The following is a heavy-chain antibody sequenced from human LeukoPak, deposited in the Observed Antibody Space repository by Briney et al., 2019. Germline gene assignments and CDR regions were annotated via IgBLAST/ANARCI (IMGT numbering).Heavy chain of an antibody. CDR1: GYTFAGYY. Sequence: ASVKVSCKASGYTFAGYYMHWVRQAPGQGLEWMGWINPNRGGTNYAQKFQGRVTMTRETSISTAYMELSRLRSDDTAVYYCARGLVRSDIVVVAYWGQGTLVTVSS. CDR3: ARGLVRSDIVVVAY. D-gene: IGHD2-2*01. V-gene: IGHV1-2*02. CDR2: INPNRGGT. J-gene: IGHJ4*02.